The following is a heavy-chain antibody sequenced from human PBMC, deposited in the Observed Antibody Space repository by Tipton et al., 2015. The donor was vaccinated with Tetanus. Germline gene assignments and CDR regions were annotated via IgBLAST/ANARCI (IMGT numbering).Heavy chain of an antibody. J-gene: IGHJ4*02. CDR2: IYPGDSDT. V-gene: IGHV5-51*01. CDR3: ARAHCTDGVCNFDF. Sequence: WIRQNPGKGLEWMGIIYPGDSDTRYSPSFQGRVTISVDKSINTAYLQWSSLKASDTSMFYCARAHCTDGVCNFDFWGQGAMVTVAS. D-gene: IGHD2-8*01.